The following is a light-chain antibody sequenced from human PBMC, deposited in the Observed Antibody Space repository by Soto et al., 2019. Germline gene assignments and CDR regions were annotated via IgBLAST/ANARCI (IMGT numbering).Light chain of an antibody. V-gene: IGLV2-14*01. Sequence: QSALTQPASLSGSPGQSITISCTGTSSDIGAYDYVSWFQQHPGKAPKLMISEVNNRPSGVSNRFSGSKSGNTAYLTISGLQVEDEAEYFCFSLTTTSPHVFGTGTKVTVL. J-gene: IGLJ1*01. CDR3: FSLTTTSPHV. CDR1: SSDIGAYDY. CDR2: EVN.